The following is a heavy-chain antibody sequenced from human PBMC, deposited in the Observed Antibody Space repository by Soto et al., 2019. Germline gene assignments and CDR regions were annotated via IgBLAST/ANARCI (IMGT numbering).Heavy chain of an antibody. Sequence: PSETLSLTCTVSGASISSTSYYWGWIRQPPGKGLEWIGNVYYSGSTNYNPSLKIRVTITVDTSKNLFSLKLGSVTAADTAVYYCASAYSGYSAYPNYYGVDVWGQGTTVTVSS. D-gene: IGHD3-22*01. CDR2: VYYSGST. CDR3: ASAYSGYSAYPNYYGVDV. V-gene: IGHV4-39*01. J-gene: IGHJ6*02. CDR1: GASISSTSYY.